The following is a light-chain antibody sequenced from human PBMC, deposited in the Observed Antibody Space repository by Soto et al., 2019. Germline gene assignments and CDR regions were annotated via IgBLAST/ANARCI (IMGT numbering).Light chain of an antibody. Sequence: QSVLTQPPSVSGSPGQSVTISCTGTSSDVGTYNRVSWYQQPPGTAPKSMIHEVSNRPSGVPDRFSGSKSDNTASLTISGLQAEDEAVYYCSSYTSSNTYVFGTGTKVTVL. CDR2: EVS. CDR3: SSYTSSNTYV. V-gene: IGLV2-18*02. J-gene: IGLJ1*01. CDR1: SSDVGTYNR.